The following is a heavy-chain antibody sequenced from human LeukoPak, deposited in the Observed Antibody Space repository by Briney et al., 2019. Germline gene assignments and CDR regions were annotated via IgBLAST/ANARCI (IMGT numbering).Heavy chain of an antibody. CDR2: IYYSGST. V-gene: IGHV4-59*01. CDR1: GGSITSYY. D-gene: IGHD3-16*01. Sequence: PSGTLSLTCTVSGGSITSYYWSWIRQPPGKGLEWIGYIYYSGSTNYNPSLKSRVTISVDTSKNQFSLRLSSVTGADTAVYYCARGWGYFDYWGQGTLVTVSS. CDR3: ARGWGYFDY. J-gene: IGHJ4*02.